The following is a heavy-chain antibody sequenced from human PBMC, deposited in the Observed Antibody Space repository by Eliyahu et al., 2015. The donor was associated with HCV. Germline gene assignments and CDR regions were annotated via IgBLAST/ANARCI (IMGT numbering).Heavy chain of an antibody. Sequence: QVQLEQSGAEVKKPGSSVKVSCKASGXTFRXLSINGXRQAPGQGLEXMGRILPVFGSXNXAQKXQGRVSITADESTATAYLELNSLTSDDTAIFYCATVRASVTHRAEYFQHWGQGTLVTVS. D-gene: IGHD5/OR15-5a*01. J-gene: IGHJ1*01. CDR3: ATVRASVTHRAEYFQH. CDR1: GXTFRXLS. CDR2: ILPVFGSX. V-gene: IGHV1-69*01.